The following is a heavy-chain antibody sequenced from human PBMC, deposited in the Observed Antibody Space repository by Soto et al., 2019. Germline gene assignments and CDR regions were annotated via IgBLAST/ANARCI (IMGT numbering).Heavy chain of an antibody. CDR2: TRNKTNSYTT. Sequence: GGSLRLSCAASGFTFSDHYMNWVRQAPGKGLEWVGRTRNKTNSYTTEYAASVKGRFTISRDDSKNSLYLQMNSLKTEDAAVYYCARSWDLTYGGVDCYSGAFDIWGQGTMVTVSS. J-gene: IGHJ3*02. CDR1: GFTFSDHY. CDR3: ARSWDLTYGGVDCYSGAFDI. D-gene: IGHD2-21*02. V-gene: IGHV3-72*01.